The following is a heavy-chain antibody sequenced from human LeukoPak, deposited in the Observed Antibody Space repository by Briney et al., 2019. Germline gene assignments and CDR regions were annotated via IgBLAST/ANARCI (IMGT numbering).Heavy chain of an antibody. CDR3: ARGGGAYCGGDCYRNWFDP. J-gene: IGHJ5*02. V-gene: IGHV1-69*05. Sequence: GASVKVSCKASGGTFSSYAISWVRQAPGQGLEWRGGIIPIFGTANYAQKFQGRVTITTDESTSTAYMELSSLRSEDTAVYYCARGGGAYCGGDCYRNWFDPWGQGTLVTVSS. D-gene: IGHD2-21*02. CDR2: IIPIFGTA. CDR1: GGTFSSYA.